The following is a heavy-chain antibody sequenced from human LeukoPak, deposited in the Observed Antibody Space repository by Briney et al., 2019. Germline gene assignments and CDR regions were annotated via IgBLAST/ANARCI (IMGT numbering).Heavy chain of an antibody. CDR2: IYYSGST. CDR1: GGSISRSGYY. CDR3: AKHLGSLDAFDI. Sequence: PSETLSLTCTVSGGSISRSGYYWSWIRQHPGKGLEWIGYIYYSGSTYYNPSLKSRVTISVDTSKNQFSLKLSSVTAAGTAVYYCAKHLGSLDAFDIWGQGTMVTVSS. J-gene: IGHJ3*02. V-gene: IGHV4-31*03. D-gene: IGHD3-10*01.